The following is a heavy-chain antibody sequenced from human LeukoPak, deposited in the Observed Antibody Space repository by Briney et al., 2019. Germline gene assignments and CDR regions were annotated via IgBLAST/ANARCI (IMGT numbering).Heavy chain of an antibody. V-gene: IGHV4-4*07. Sequence: SETLSLTCTVSGGSISSHYWSWIRQPAGKGLEWIGRIYTSGSTNYNPSLKSRVTMSVDTSKNQFSLKLSSVTAADTAVYYCARDGQYYYDSSGYYSAPFDYWGQGTLVTVSS. D-gene: IGHD3-22*01. CDR3: ARDGQYYYDSSGYYSAPFDY. CDR1: GGSISSHY. J-gene: IGHJ4*02. CDR2: IYTSGST.